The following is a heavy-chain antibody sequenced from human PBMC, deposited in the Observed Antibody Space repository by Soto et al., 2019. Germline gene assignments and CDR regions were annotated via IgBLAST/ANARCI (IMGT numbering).Heavy chain of an antibody. CDR1: GGTFSSYA. Sequence: QVQLVQSGAEVKKPGSSVKVSCKASGGTFSSYAISWVRQAPGQGLEWMGGIIPIFGTANYEQKFQGRVTITADESTSTAYMERSSLRSEDTAVYYWARSPGIAVAGRHGLDVWGQGTTVTVSS. CDR3: ARSPGIAVAGRHGLDV. CDR2: IIPIFGTA. V-gene: IGHV1-69*01. D-gene: IGHD6-19*01. J-gene: IGHJ6*02.